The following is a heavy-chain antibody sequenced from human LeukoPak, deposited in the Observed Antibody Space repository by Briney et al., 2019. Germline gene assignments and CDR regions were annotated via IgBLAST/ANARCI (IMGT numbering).Heavy chain of an antibody. CDR1: GFTFSSHS. J-gene: IGHJ6*04. V-gene: IGHV3-21*01. CDR2: ISSSSSYI. D-gene: IGHD3-10*02. CDR3: AELGITMIGGV. Sequence: GGSLRLSCAASGFTFSSHSMNWVRQAPGKGLEWVSSISSSSSYIYYADSVKGRFTISRDNAKNSLYLQMNSLRAEDTAVYYCAELGITMIGGVWGKGTTVTVSS.